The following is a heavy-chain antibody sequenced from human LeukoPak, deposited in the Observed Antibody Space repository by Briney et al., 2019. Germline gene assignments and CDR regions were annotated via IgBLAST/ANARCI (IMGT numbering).Heavy chain of an antibody. CDR3: ARSAFWSGYSSLDY. J-gene: IGHJ4*02. D-gene: IGHD3-3*01. CDR2: INHSGST. V-gene: IGHV4-34*01. Sequence: SETLSLTCAVYGGSFSGYCWSWIRQPPATGLEWIGEINHSGSTNYNPALKRRVTISVDTSKNQFSLKLSSVTAADTAVYYCARSAFWSGYSSLDYWGQGTLVTVSS. CDR1: GGSFSGYC.